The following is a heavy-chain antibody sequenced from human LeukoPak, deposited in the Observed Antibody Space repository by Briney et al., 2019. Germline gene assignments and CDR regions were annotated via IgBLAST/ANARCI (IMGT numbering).Heavy chain of an antibody. V-gene: IGHV3-21*01. Sequence: GGSLRLSCAASGFTFSSYSMNWVRQAPGKGLEWVSSISSSSSCIYYADSVKGRFTISRDNAKNSLYLQMNSLRAEDTAVYYCARDTAHPYVLRFLATYYFDYWGQGTLVTVSS. CDR3: ARDTAHPYVLRFLATYYFDY. CDR2: ISSSSSCI. D-gene: IGHD3-3*01. J-gene: IGHJ4*02. CDR1: GFTFSSYS.